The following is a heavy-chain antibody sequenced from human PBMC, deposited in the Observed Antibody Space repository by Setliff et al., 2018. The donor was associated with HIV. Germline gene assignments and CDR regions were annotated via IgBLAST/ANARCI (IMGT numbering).Heavy chain of an antibody. CDR2: IFHSGST. Sequence: SETLSLTCAVSGGSISDNNWWSWVRQPPGKELEWIVEIFHSGSTNYNPSLQSRVTILVDKSKNQLSLRLSSVTAADTAVYYCARGPNLLTHYYDSSGYAVGYSDHWGQGTLVTVSS. J-gene: IGHJ4*02. V-gene: IGHV4-4*02. CDR1: GGSISDNNW. D-gene: IGHD3-22*01. CDR3: ARGPNLLTHYYDSSGYAVGYSDH.